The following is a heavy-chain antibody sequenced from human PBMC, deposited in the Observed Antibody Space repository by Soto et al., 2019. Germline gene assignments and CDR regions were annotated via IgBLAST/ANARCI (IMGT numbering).Heavy chain of an antibody. V-gene: IGHV4-4*07. J-gene: IGHJ5*02. CDR2: TYTSGTT. CDR3: AREREAPSWIDT. Sequence: SETLSLTCTVSGGSVSSNYWSWIRQSAGEGLEWIGRTYTSGTTDYNPSLRGRVTISVDTSKNQFSLKMTSVTAAETAVYYCAREREAPSWIDTWGQGILDTVSS. CDR1: GGSVSSNY.